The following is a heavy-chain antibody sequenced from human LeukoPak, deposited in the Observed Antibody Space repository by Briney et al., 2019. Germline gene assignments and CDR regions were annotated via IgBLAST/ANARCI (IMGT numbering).Heavy chain of an antibody. V-gene: IGHV1-8*01. CDR1: GYTFTNYD. CDR3: ARDQDIVVVVAALRQREMGGFDP. J-gene: IGHJ5*02. Sequence: GASAKVSCKASGYTFTNYDINWVRQATGQGPEWMGWMNPKSGNTGYAQKFQGRATMTRNTSISTAYMELSSLRSDDTAVYYCARDQDIVVVVAALRQREMGGFDPWGQGTLVTVSS. D-gene: IGHD2-15*01. CDR2: MNPKSGNT.